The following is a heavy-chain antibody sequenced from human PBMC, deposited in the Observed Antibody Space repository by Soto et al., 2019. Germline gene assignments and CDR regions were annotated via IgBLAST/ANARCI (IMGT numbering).Heavy chain of an antibody. V-gene: IGHV4-4*07. J-gene: IGHJ5*02. CDR3: AREPTTAGTVNWFDP. CDR1: GGSISSDY. CDR2: VYTSGYS. Sequence: VQLQESGPGLVKPSETLSLICTVPGGSISSDYLSWIRQPAGKGLEWIGRVYTSGYSNSNPSLTSRVTMSVDTSKKQFSLTLSSVTAADTAVYYCAREPTTAGTVNWFDPWGQGTLVTVSS. D-gene: IGHD6-13*01.